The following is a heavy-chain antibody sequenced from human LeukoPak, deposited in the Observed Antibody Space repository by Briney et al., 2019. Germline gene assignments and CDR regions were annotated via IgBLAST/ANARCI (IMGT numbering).Heavy chain of an antibody. Sequence: KPGGSLTLSCAASGFTFSDYYMTWIRQAPGKGLEWVSYISSSSSHINYADSVKGRFTISRDNAENSLYLQMNSLRAEDTAVFYCARVRAVAGTSAGYWGQGTLVTVSS. CDR3: ARVRAVAGTSAGY. V-gene: IGHV3-11*05. D-gene: IGHD6-19*01. J-gene: IGHJ4*02. CDR1: GFTFSDYY. CDR2: ISSSSSHI.